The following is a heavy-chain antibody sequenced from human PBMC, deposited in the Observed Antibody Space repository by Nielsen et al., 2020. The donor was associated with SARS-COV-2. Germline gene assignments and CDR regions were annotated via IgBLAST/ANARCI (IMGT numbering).Heavy chain of an antibody. J-gene: IGHJ3*02. V-gene: IGHV1-24*01. D-gene: IGHD3-3*01. CDR1: GYTLTELS. CDR3: ATEGNGYPRMRAAFDI. Sequence: ASVNVSCKVSGYTLTELSMHWVRQAPGKGLEWMGGFDTEDGETIYAQNFQGRVTMTEDTSTDTAYMELSSLRSEDTAVYYFATEGNGYPRMRAAFDIRGQGTMVTVSS. CDR2: FDTEDGET.